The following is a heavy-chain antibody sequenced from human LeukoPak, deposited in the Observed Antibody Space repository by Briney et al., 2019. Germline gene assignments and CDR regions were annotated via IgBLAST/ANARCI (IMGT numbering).Heavy chain of an antibody. CDR3: ARESATSGWLFDY. Sequence: PGGSLRLSCAASGFTFRSYGMHWVRQAPGKGLEYVSAISNHGGSTYYANSVKGRFIISRDNSKNTLYLQMGNLRIEDMAVYYCARESATSGWLFDYWGQGTLVTVSS. D-gene: IGHD6-19*01. CDR2: ISNHGGST. V-gene: IGHV3-64*01. CDR1: GFTFRSYG. J-gene: IGHJ4*02.